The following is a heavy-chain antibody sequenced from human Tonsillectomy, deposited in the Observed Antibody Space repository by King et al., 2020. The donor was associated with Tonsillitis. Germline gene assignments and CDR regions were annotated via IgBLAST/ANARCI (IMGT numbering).Heavy chain of an antibody. CDR2: IDPNGGGT. CDR1: GYTFTANH. V-gene: IGHV1-2*02. J-gene: IGHJ3*01. D-gene: IGHD6-13*01. Sequence: QLVQSGAEVKKPGASVKVSCKASGYTFTANHIHLVRQAPGQGLEWMGWIDPNGGGTNYAQNFQGRVTLTRDTSISTVYMELSSLRSDDTAVYYCARELAINAFDVWGQGTMVTVSS. CDR3: ARELAINAFDV.